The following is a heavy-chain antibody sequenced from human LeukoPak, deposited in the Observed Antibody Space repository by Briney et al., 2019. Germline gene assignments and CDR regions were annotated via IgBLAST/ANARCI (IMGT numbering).Heavy chain of an antibody. CDR2: IRGSAGST. V-gene: IGHV3-23*01. CDR1: GFTFSSYA. J-gene: IGHJ4*02. Sequence: GESLRLSCAASGFTFSSYAMSWVRQAPRTGLEWVSAIRGSAGSTYYADSVKGRFTISRDNSKNTLYLQMNSLRAEDAAVYYCAKRQTSSSLLYYFDYWGQGTLVTVSS. CDR3: AKRQTSSSLLYYFDY. D-gene: IGHD6-6*01.